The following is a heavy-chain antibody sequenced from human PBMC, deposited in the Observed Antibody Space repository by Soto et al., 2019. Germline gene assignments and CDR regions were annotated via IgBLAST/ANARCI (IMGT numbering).Heavy chain of an antibody. D-gene: IGHD3-22*01. CDR1: GYTFTTYF. J-gene: IGHJ4*02. Sequence: EASVKVSCKASGYTFTTYFIHWVRQAPGQRLEWMGWVNAGNGNTKYSQNFQGRVTFTRDTSATTAYMELSSLRSEDTAVYYCARDHFPTYYDDSSGYCVAYWGQGTLVTVSS. CDR3: ARDHFPTYYDDSSGYCVAY. V-gene: IGHV1-3*01. CDR2: VNAGNGNT.